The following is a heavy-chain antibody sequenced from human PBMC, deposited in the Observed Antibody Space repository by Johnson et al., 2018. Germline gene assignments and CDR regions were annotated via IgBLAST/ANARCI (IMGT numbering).Heavy chain of an antibody. J-gene: IGHJ3*02. D-gene: IGHD2-21*01. CDR3: ARGEFVDVFDI. V-gene: IGHV3-13*01. CDR1: GFTFSSYD. CDR2: IGTAGDT. Sequence: VQLVESGGGLVQPGGSLRLSCAASGFTFSSYDMHWVRQATGKGLEWVSAIGTAGDTYYPGSVKGRFTISRENAKNSLYLQMNSLRAGDTAGYLGARGEFVDVFDIWGQGTMVTVSS.